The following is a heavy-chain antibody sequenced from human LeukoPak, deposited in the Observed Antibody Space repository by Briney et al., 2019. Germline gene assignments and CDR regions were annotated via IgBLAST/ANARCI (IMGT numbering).Heavy chain of an antibody. J-gene: IGHJ5*02. CDR2: IHYTGST. Sequence: SETLSLTCTVSGGSISSYYWGWIRQPPGKGLEWIGSIHYTGSTDYSPSLKGRVNILADTSKNQFFLKLSSVTAADTAVYYCARLTMVGGFDPWGQGTLVTVSS. D-gene: IGHD3-10*01. V-gene: IGHV4-59*08. CDR1: GGSISSYY. CDR3: ARLTMVGGFDP.